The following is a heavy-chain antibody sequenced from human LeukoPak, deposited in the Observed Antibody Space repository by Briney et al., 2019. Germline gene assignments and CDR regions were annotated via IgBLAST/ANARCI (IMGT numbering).Heavy chain of an antibody. CDR3: ARNAGSYFEFAP. J-gene: IGHJ5*02. Sequence: ASVKVSCKTSGYIFSTYGLSWVRQAPGQGLEWMGWISGNSGKTHYAQKFQDRVTLTTDISSTTAFMELRSLRSDDTAMYYCARNAGSYFEFAPWGQGTLVTVSS. CDR2: ISGNSGKT. V-gene: IGHV1-18*01. D-gene: IGHD1-26*01. CDR1: GYIFSTYG.